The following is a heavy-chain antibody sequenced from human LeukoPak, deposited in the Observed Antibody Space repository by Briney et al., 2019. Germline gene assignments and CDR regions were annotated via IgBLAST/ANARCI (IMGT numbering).Heavy chain of an antibody. D-gene: IGHD3-10*01. CDR1: GFTFSTFA. V-gene: IGHV3-23*01. CDR3: AKVTYGSGTYGAFDS. J-gene: IGHJ4*02. Sequence: GGSLRLSCAASGFTFSTFAMIWVRQPPGKGLGWVSSIFPSGGEIHYADSVRGRFTTSRDNSKSTLSLQMNSLRAEDTAIYYCAKVTYGSGTYGAFDSWGQGTLVTVSS. CDR2: IFPSGGEI.